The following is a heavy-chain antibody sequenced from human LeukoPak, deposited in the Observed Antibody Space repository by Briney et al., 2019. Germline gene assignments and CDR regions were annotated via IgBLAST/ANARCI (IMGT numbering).Heavy chain of an antibody. J-gene: IGHJ5*02. CDR2: ISGSGSST. D-gene: IGHD3-22*01. Sequence: PGGSLRLSCAASGFTFSSYAMNWVRQAPGKGLERVSGISGSGSSTYYADSVKGRFTISRDNSKNTLYLQMNSLRAEETAVYYCAKGAKYYYDSSEGWFDPWGQGTLVTVSS. CDR3: AKGAKYYYDSSEGWFDP. CDR1: GFTFSSYA. V-gene: IGHV3-23*01.